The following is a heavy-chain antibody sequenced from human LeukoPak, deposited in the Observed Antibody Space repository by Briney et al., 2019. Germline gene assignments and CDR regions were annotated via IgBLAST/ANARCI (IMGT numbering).Heavy chain of an antibody. Sequence: PGASLQISCKGSGYRFTSYWIGWGRRMPGKGLEWMGIIYPGDSDTRYSPSFQGQVTISADKSISTAYLQWSSLKASDTAMYYCARRYYYGSGSYWFDYWGQGTLVTVSS. J-gene: IGHJ4*02. D-gene: IGHD3-10*01. V-gene: IGHV5-51*01. CDR1: GYRFTSYW. CDR3: ARRYYYGSGSYWFDY. CDR2: IYPGDSDT.